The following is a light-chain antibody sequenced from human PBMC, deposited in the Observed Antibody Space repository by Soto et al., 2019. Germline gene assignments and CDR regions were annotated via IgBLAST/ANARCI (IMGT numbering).Light chain of an antibody. J-gene: IGKJ2*01. CDR2: DAS. CDR1: QSVSCSY. V-gene: IGKV3D-20*01. Sequence: EIVLTQSPATLSLSPGERATLSCEASQSVSCSYLAWYQQKPGLAPRLLMYDASSRATGIPDRFSGSGSGTDFTLTISRLEPEDFAVYYCQQYGSSPYTLGQGTKLEIK. CDR3: QQYGSSPYT.